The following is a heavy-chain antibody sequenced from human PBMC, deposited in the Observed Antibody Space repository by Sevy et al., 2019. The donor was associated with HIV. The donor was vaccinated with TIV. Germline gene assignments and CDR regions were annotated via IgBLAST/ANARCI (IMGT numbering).Heavy chain of an antibody. CDR2: IGGSGGST. D-gene: IGHD6-13*01. J-gene: IGHJ6*02. Sequence: GGSLRLSCAASGFTFSSYAMSWVRQAPGKGLEWVSAIGGSGGSTYYADSVKGRFTISRDNSKNTLYLQMNSLRAEDTAVYYCAKDGGRLSSFYYYGMDVWGQGTTVTVSS. CDR3: AKDGGRLSSFYYYGMDV. CDR1: GFTFSSYA. V-gene: IGHV3-23*01.